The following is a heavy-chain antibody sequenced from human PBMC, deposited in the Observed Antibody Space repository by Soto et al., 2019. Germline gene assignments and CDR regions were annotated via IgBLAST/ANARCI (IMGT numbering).Heavy chain of an antibody. CDR3: ARDPPPPDY. Sequence: QVQLVQSGAEVKKPGASVKVSCKASGYTFASYAISWMRQAPGQGREWMGWISAYNGHTNDAQTLQDRATMTTGTSTSTADMELRSLRSDATAVYYCARDPPPPDYWGQGTLVTASS. CDR1: GYTFASYA. J-gene: IGHJ4*02. CDR2: ISAYNGHT. V-gene: IGHV1-18*01.